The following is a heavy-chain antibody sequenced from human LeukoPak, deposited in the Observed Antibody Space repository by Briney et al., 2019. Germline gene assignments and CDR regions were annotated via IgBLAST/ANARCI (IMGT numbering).Heavy chain of an antibody. CDR1: EFSFGNYA. J-gene: IGHJ4*02. CDR2: ITSSGSGT. CDR3: AKKMGTGNFYFGY. Sequence: PGGSLRLSCAASEFSFGNYAMSWVRQAPGKGLQWVSAITSSGSGTYYADSVKGRFTISRDNSKNTLYLQMNSLRAEDTAVYYCAKKMGTGNFYFGYWGQGTLVTVSS. D-gene: IGHD3-10*01. V-gene: IGHV3-23*01.